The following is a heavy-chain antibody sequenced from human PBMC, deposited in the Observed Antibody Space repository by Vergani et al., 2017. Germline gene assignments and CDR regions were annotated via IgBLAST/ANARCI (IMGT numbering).Heavy chain of an antibody. D-gene: IGHD2-2*02. J-gene: IGHJ4*02. CDR1: GGTFSSYA. CDR3: ARGVAGLYQLLYPFDY. Sequence: QVQLVQSGAEVKKPGSSVKVSCKASGGTFSSYAISWVRQAPGQGLEWMGGIIPIFGTANYAQKFQGRVTITADESTSTAYRELSSLRSADTAVYYCARGVAGLYQLLYPFDYWGQGTLVTVSS. V-gene: IGHV1-69*01. CDR2: IIPIFGTA.